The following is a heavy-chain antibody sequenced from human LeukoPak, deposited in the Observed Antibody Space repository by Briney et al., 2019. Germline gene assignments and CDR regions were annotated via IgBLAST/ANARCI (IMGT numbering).Heavy chain of an antibody. J-gene: IGHJ5*02. D-gene: IGHD4-11*01. CDR1: GYSISSGYY. V-gene: IGHV4-38-2*02. Sequence: PSETLSLTCTVSGYSISSGYYWGWIRQPPGKGLEWIGSIYHSGSTYYNPSLKSRVTISVDTSKNQFSLKLSSVTAADTAVYYCAGRPTTTVTKSGWFDPWGQGTLVTVSS. CDR2: IYHSGST. CDR3: AGRPTTTVTKSGWFDP.